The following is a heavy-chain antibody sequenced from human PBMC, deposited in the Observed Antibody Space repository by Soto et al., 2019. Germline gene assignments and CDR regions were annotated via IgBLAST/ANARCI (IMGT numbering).Heavy chain of an antibody. Sequence: QVPLVQSGAEVKKPGASVKVSCKASGYTFTGYYVHWVRQAPGQGLEWVGWINPNSGATTYAQKFQGRVTMTRDTSIITAHMELSRLRSDDTAMYYCARDMVSTIGDFDYWGQGTLVTVSS. CDR3: ARDMVSTIGDFDY. CDR2: INPNSGAT. D-gene: IGHD3-16*01. CDR1: GYTFTGYY. J-gene: IGHJ4*02. V-gene: IGHV1-2*02.